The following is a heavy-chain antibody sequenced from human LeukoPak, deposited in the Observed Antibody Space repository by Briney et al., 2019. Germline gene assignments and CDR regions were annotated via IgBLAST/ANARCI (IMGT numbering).Heavy chain of an antibody. D-gene: IGHD1-26*01. CDR2: IYYSGST. V-gene: IGHV4-59*01. Sequence: SETLSLTCTVSGGSISSYYWSWIRQPPGKRLEWIGYIYYSGSTNYNPSLKSRVTISVDTSKNQFSLKLSSVTAADTAVYYCARVDSGSYWYWGQGTLVTVSS. CDR3: ARVDSGSYWY. CDR1: GGSISSYY. J-gene: IGHJ4*02.